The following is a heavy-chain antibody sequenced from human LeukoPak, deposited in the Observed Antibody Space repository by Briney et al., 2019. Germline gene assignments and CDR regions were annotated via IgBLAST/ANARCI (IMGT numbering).Heavy chain of an antibody. CDR1: GHTFTSYA. CDR3: ARGPGSYLLDY. V-gene: IGHV1-3*01. D-gene: IGHD1-26*01. J-gene: IGHJ4*02. Sequence: VASVKVSCKASGHTFTSYAMHWVRQAPGQRLEWMGWINAGNGNTKYSQKFQGRVTITRDTSASTAYMELSSLRSEDTAVYYCARGPGSYLLDYWGQGTLVTVSS. CDR2: INAGNGNT.